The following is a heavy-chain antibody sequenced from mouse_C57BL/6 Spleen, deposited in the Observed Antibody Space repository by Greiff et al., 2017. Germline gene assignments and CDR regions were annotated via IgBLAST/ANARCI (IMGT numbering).Heavy chain of an antibody. Sequence: VQLQQSGPELVKPGASVKISCKASGYAFSSYWMNWVKQRPGKGLEWIGRIYPGDGDTNYNGKVKGKATLTADKSSSTAYMQLSSLTSEDSAVYFCAYGNYVGFDYWGQGTTLTVSS. CDR2: IYPGDGDT. D-gene: IGHD2-1*01. J-gene: IGHJ2*01. CDR1: GYAFSSYW. CDR3: AYGNYVGFDY. V-gene: IGHV1-82*01.